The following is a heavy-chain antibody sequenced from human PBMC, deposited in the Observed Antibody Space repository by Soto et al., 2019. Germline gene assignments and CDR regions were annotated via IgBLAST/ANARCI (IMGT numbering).Heavy chain of an antibody. CDR1: GFTFSSYA. V-gene: IGHV3-23*01. Sequence: GGSLRLSCAASGFTFSSYAMSWVRQAPGKGLEWVSAISGSGGSTYYADSVKGRFTISRDNSKNTLYLQMNSLRAEDTAVYYCAKCPLGGVVINWFDPWGQGTLVTVSS. J-gene: IGHJ5*02. CDR3: AKCPLGGVVINWFDP. D-gene: IGHD3-3*01. CDR2: ISGSGGST.